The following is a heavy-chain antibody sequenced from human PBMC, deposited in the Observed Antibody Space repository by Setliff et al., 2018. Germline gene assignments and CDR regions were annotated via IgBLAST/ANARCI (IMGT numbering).Heavy chain of an antibody. CDR1: DYSISSGYY. Sequence: PSETLSLTCAVSDYSISSGYYWVWIRQPPGRGLEWIGSIFQSGNTYYNPSLKSRVTISVDTSKNQFSLKVNSVTAADTAVYYCATLLANYGSGMDVWGQGTTVTVSS. J-gene: IGHJ6*02. D-gene: IGHD3-10*01. CDR3: ATLLANYGSGMDV. CDR2: IFQSGNT. V-gene: IGHV4-38-2*01.